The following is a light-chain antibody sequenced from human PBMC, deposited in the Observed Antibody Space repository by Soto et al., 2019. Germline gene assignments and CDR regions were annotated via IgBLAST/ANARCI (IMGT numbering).Light chain of an antibody. CDR1: QGISSW. CDR3: QQYQNYSPWT. Sequence: DIQMTQSPSTLSASVGDRVTITCRASQGISSWLAWYQQRPGTAPKLLIYDASSLESGVSSRFSGSGSGTEFTLTITNLQPDDFATYYCQQYQNYSPWTFGQGTKVDIK. CDR2: DAS. V-gene: IGKV1-5*01. J-gene: IGKJ1*01.